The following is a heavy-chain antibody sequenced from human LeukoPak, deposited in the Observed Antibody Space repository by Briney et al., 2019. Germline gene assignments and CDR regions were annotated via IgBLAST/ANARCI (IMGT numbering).Heavy chain of an antibody. CDR3: ARALIGYYFDY. J-gene: IGHJ4*02. CDR1: GFSFSSYR. D-gene: IGHD2-8*01. CDR2: VSNSGDYI. V-gene: IGHV3-21*06. Sequence: PGGSLRLSCAASGFSFSSYRMNWVRQAPGKGLEWVSSVSNSGDYIHYADSVKGRFTISRDNSKNSLYLQMNSLRAEDTAVYHCARALIGYYFDYWGQGTLVTVSS.